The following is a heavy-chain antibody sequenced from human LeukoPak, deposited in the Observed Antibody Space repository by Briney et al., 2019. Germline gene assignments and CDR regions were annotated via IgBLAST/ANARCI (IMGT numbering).Heavy chain of an antibody. Sequence: SETLSLTCTVSGGSISSYYWSWIRQPPGKGLEWIGYIYYSGSTNYNPSLKSRVTISVDTSKNQFSLKLSSVTAADTAVYYCARHTPAPYYYDSSGSSFDYWGQGTLVTVSS. CDR2: IYYSGST. J-gene: IGHJ4*02. D-gene: IGHD3-22*01. V-gene: IGHV4-59*08. CDR3: ARHTPAPYYYDSSGSSFDY. CDR1: GGSISSYY.